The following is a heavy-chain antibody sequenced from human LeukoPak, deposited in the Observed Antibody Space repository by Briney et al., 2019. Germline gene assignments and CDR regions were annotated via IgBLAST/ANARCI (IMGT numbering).Heavy chain of an antibody. CDR1: GGFISSSSYY. CDR2: IYYSGSA. Sequence: SETLSLTCTVSGGFISSSSYYWGWIRQPPGKGLEWIGSIYYSGSAYYNPSLKSRVTISVDTSKNQFSLKLSPVTAADTAVYYCARPEYYDSSGYDYWGQGTLVTVSS. J-gene: IGHJ4*02. D-gene: IGHD3-22*01. CDR3: ARPEYYDSSGYDY. V-gene: IGHV4-39*01.